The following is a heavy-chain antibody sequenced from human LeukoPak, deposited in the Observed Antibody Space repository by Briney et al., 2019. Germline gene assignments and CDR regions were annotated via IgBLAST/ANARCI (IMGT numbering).Heavy chain of an antibody. Sequence: WGSLRLSCAASGFTFSSYEMNWVRQAPGKGLEWVSYISSSGSTIYYADSVKGRFTISRDNAKNSLYLQMNSLRAEDTAVYYCAELGITMIGGVWGKGTTVTISS. D-gene: IGHD3-10*02. CDR1: GFTFSSYE. CDR2: ISSSGSTI. CDR3: AELGITMIGGV. V-gene: IGHV3-48*03. J-gene: IGHJ6*04.